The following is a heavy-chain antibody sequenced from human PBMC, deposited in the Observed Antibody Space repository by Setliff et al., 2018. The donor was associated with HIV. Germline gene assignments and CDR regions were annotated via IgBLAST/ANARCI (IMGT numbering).Heavy chain of an antibody. CDR1: GGSISSGSDY. D-gene: IGHD5-12*01. CDR3: ATEGRRDGYNPGFDY. CDR2: IYTSGST. V-gene: IGHV4-61*09. J-gene: IGHJ4*02. Sequence: PSETLSLTCTVSGGSISSGSDYWSWIRQPAGKGLEWIGHIYTSGSTNYNPSLKSRVTISVDTSKNQFSLKLSSVTAADTAVYYCATEGRRDGYNPGFDYWGQGTLVTVSS.